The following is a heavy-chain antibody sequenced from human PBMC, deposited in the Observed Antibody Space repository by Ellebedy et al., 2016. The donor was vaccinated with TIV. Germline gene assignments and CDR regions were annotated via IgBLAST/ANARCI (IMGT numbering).Heavy chain of an antibody. CDR1: GFTFDNYA. D-gene: IGHD1-26*01. Sequence: GESLKISCEASGFTFDNYAMSWVRQTPGKGLEWVSGITLSGSTTYYADSVKGRFTVSRDNSKSTVYLQMNSLTADDTAVYYCAKAARYLASYYFDYWGQGTLVTVSS. V-gene: IGHV3-23*01. CDR2: ITLSGSTT. CDR3: AKAARYLASYYFDY. J-gene: IGHJ4*02.